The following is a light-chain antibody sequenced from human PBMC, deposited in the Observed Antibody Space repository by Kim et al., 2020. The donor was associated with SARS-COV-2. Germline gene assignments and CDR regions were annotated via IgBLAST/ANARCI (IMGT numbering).Light chain of an antibody. J-gene: IGKJ4*01. Sequence: SLSPGDRATLSCTASQSIGTDLAWYQQKPGQAPRLLIYNAFTRATGIPARISGSGSGTEFTLNISSLQSEDFAVYYCQQSNDWPLTFGGGTKVEI. CDR2: NAF. V-gene: IGKV3D-15*01. CDR1: QSIGTD. CDR3: QQSNDWPLT.